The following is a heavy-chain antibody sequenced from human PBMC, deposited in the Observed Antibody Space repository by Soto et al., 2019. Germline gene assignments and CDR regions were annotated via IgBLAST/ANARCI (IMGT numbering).Heavy chain of an antibody. CDR3: ARDWFGFDY. V-gene: IGHV1-18*01. J-gene: IGHJ4*02. CDR2: INAYNGNT. CDR1: GYTFTRYG. D-gene: IGHD3-16*01. Sequence: QVQLVQSGAEVKKPGASVKVSCKASGYTFTRYGISWVRQAPGQGLEWMGWINAYNGNTNYAQNLKGRHTMTTDTATSTAYMERRSLSSDDTALYDCARDWFGFDYWGQGTLVTVSS.